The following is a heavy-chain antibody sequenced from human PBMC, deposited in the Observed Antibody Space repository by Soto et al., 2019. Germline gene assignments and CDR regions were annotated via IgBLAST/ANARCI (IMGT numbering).Heavy chain of an antibody. Sequence: ASVKVSCKAPADTFTSYYIHWVRQAPGQGLEWMGWMNPNSGNTGYAQKFQGRVTMTRNTSISTAYMELSSLRSEDTAVYYCARVGYSSGWYVAHYYYYYGMDVWGQGTTVTVSS. J-gene: IGHJ6*02. CDR3: ARVGYSSGWYVAHYYYYYGMDV. CDR1: ADTFTSYY. V-gene: IGHV1-8*02. CDR2: MNPNSGNT. D-gene: IGHD6-19*01.